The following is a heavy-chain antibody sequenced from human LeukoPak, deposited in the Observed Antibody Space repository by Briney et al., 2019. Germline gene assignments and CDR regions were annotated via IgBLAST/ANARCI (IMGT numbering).Heavy chain of an antibody. Sequence: ASVKVSCKASGYTFTSYGISWVRQAPGQGLEWMGWMSAYNGNTNYAQKLQGRVTMTTDTSTSTAYMELRSLRSDDTAVYYCARVAVAGSGGSSTAYDYWGQGTLVTVSS. CDR2: MSAYNGNT. V-gene: IGHV1-18*01. CDR3: ARVAVAGSGGSSTAYDY. D-gene: IGHD6-19*01. J-gene: IGHJ4*02. CDR1: GYTFTSYG.